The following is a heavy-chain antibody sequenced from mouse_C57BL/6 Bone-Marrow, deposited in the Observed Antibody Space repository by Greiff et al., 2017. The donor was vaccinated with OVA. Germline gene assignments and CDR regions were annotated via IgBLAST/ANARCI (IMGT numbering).Heavy chain of an antibody. CDR2: IWTGGGT. Sequence: VKLMESGPGLVAPSQSLSITCTVSGFSLTSYAISWVRQPPGKGLEWLGVIWTGGGTNYNSALKSRLSISKDNSKSQVFLKMNSLQTDDTARYYCTRTRSSGSDWYFDVWGTGTTVTVSS. J-gene: IGHJ1*03. CDR1: GFSLTSYA. CDR3: TRTRSSGSDWYFDV. D-gene: IGHD1-1*01. V-gene: IGHV2-9-1*01.